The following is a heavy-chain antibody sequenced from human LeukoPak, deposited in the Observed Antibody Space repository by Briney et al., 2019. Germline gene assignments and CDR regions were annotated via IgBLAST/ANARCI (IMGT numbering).Heavy chain of an antibody. J-gene: IGHJ4*02. D-gene: IGHD5-12*01. CDR1: GFTLMNYG. CDR3: AKDQPPTN. CDR2: VTRGGST. V-gene: IGHV3-23*01. Sequence: GGTLRLSCAASGFTLMNYGMSWVRHAPGKGLEWVSGVTRGGSTDYADSVKGRFTISRDNSKNGLYLQMNSLRAEDTAVYYCAKDQPPTNWGQGTLVSVSS.